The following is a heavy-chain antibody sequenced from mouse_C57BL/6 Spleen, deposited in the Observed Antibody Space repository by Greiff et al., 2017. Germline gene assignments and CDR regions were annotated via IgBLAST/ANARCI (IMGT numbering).Heavy chain of an antibody. Sequence: EVKLVESEGGLVQPGSSMKLSCTASGFTFSDYYMAWVRQVPEKGLEWVANINYDGSSTYYLDSLKSRFIISRDNAKNILYLQMSSLKSEDTATYYCARENYYGSSYFDYWGQGTTRTVSS. V-gene: IGHV5-16*01. CDR2: INYDGSST. CDR1: GFTFSDYY. D-gene: IGHD1-1*01. CDR3: ARENYYGSSYFDY. J-gene: IGHJ2*01.